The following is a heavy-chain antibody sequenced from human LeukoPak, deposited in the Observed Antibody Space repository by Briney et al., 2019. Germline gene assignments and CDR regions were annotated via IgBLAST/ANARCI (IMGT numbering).Heavy chain of an antibody. D-gene: IGHD4-17*01. J-gene: IGHJ4*02. CDR3: AKQTARTVTTPLDY. CDR2: ISGSGGST. CDR1: GFTFSSYA. V-gene: IGHV3-23*01. Sequence: AGGSLRPSCAASGFTFSSYAMSWVRQAPGKGLEWVSAISGSGGSTYYADSVKGRFTISRDNSKNTLYLQMNSLRAEDTAVYYCAKQTARTVTTPLDYWGQGTLVTVSS.